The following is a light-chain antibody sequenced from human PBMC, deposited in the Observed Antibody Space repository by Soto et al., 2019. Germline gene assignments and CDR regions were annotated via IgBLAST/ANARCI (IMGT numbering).Light chain of an antibody. CDR2: DAS. V-gene: IGKV3-11*01. CDR1: QSVSSY. J-gene: IGKJ1*01. Sequence: DIVLTQSPATLSLSPGERATLSCRASQSVSSYLAWYQQKPGQAPRLLIYDASNRATGIPARFSGSGSGTDFTLTISGLEPEDFAVYYCQQRSNWPWTFGQGTKVEIK. CDR3: QQRSNWPWT.